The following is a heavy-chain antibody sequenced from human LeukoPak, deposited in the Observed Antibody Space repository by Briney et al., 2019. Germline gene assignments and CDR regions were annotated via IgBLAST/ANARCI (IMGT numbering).Heavy chain of an antibody. J-gene: IGHJ3*02. CDR3: AKGRGLRYFDWFAFDI. CDR2: ISGSGGST. D-gene: IGHD3-9*01. Sequence: TGGSLRLSCAASGFTFSSYAMSWVRQAPGKGLEWVSAISGSGGSTYYADSVKGRFTTSRDNSKNTLYLQMNSLRAEDTAVYYCAKGRGLRYFDWFAFDIWGQGTMVTVSS. CDR1: GFTFSSYA. V-gene: IGHV3-23*01.